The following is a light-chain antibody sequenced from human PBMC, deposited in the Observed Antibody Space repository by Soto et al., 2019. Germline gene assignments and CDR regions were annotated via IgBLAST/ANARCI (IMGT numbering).Light chain of an antibody. V-gene: IGLV1-47*01. CDR2: RNN. J-gene: IGLJ2*01. Sequence: QSVLTQPPSASGTPGQRVTISCSGSSSNIGSNYVYWYQQLPGTAPKLLICRNNQRPSGVPDRFSGSKSGTSASLAISGLRSEDEADYYCAAWDDSLVVFGGGTKVTVL. CDR1: SSNIGSNY. CDR3: AAWDDSLVV.